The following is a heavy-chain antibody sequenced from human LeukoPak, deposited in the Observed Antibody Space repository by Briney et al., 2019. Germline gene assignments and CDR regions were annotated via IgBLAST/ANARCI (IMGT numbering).Heavy chain of an antibody. CDR1: GFTVSDNY. CDR3: ARHDSWAGWFDP. Sequence: GGSLRLSCAASGFTVSDNYMSWVRQAPGKGLEWVSVIYSGGTTYSADSAKGRFTISRDNSKNTLYLQMNSLRAEDTAVYYCARHDSWAGWFDPWGQGTLVTVSS. D-gene: IGHD3-22*01. J-gene: IGHJ5*02. V-gene: IGHV3-53*01. CDR2: IYSGGTT.